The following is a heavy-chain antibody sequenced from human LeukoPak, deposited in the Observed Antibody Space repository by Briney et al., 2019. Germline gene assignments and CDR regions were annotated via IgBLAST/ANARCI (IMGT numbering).Heavy chain of an antibody. D-gene: IGHD1-26*01. J-gene: IGHJ4*02. V-gene: IGHV3-23*01. CDR3: AKDSGRIIVGDFDY. CDR1: GFTFSSYS. CDR2: ISGSGGST. Sequence: PGGSLRLSCAASGFTFSSYSMNWVRQAPAKGLEWVSAISGSGGSTYYADSVKGRFTISRDNSKNTLYLQMNRLRAEDTAVYYCAKDSGRIIVGDFDYWGQGTLVTVSS.